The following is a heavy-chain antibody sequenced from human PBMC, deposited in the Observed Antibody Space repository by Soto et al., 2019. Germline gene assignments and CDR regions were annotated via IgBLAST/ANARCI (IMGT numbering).Heavy chain of an antibody. CDR1: GFSLTNYA. J-gene: IGHJ4*02. Sequence: EVQLLESGGNLVQPGGSLRLSCAASGFSLTNYAMSWVRQAPGKGLEWVSGIYSGGSTYYANAVKGRFTISRDISENTVYLELDKLTVDDTAVYYCARAREPEYSSSIFFDYWGRGTLVTVSS. D-gene: IGHD6-6*01. CDR3: ARAREPEYSSSIFFDY. CDR2: IYSGGST. V-gene: IGHV3-23*01.